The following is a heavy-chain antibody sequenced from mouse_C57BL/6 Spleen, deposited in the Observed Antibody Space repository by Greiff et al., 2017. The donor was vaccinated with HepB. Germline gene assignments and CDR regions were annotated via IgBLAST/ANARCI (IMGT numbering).Heavy chain of an antibody. CDR1: GYTFTSYW. CDR3: ARSHYGNYGAMDY. V-gene: IGHV1-69*01. J-gene: IGHJ4*01. CDR2: IDPSDSYT. D-gene: IGHD2-1*01. Sequence: QVQLKQPGAELVMPGASVKLSCKASGYTFTSYWMHWVKQRPGQGLEWIGEIDPSDSYTNYNQKFKGKSTLTVDKSSRTAYMQLSSLTSEDSAVYYCARSHYGNYGAMDYWGQGTSVTVSS.